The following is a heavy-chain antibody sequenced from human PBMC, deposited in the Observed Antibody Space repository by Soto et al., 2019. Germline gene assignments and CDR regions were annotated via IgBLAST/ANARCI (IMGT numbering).Heavy chain of an antibody. V-gene: IGHV1-24*01. J-gene: IGHJ6*02. CDR3: ATGHTGYSSSSPLFPHYYGMDV. CDR2: FDPEDGET. Sequence: QVQLVQSGAEVKKPGASVKVSCKVSGYTLTELSMHWVRQAPGKGLEWMGGFDPEDGETIYAQKFQGRVTMTEYTSTDAAYMELRSLRSEDTAVYYCATGHTGYSSSSPLFPHYYGMDVWGQGTTVTVSS. CDR1: GYTLTELS. D-gene: IGHD6-6*01.